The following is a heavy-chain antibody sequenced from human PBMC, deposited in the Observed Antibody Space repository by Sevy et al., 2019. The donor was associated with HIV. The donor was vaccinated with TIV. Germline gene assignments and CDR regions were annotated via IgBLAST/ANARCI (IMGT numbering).Heavy chain of an antibody. CDR2: ISYDGCNK. J-gene: IGHJ6*03. Sequence: GGSLRLSCAASGFTFSSYAMHWVRQAPGKGLEWVAVISYDGCNKYYADSVKGRFAISRDNSKNTLYLQMNSLRAEDTAVYYCAREEVDTAMVISDYYYYMDVWGKGTTVTVSS. V-gene: IGHV3-30*09. D-gene: IGHD5-18*01. CDR1: GFTFSSYA. CDR3: AREEVDTAMVISDYYYYMDV.